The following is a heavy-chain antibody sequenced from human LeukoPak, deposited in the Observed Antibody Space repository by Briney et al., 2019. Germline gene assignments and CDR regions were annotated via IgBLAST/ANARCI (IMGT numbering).Heavy chain of an antibody. D-gene: IGHD3-3*01. CDR3: AREPGVYYDFWSGKRRGSEYFQH. J-gene: IGHJ1*01. V-gene: IGHV1-46*01. Sequence: ASVKVSCKASGYTFTSYYMHWVRQAPGQGLEWMGIINPSGGSTSYAQKFQGRVTMTRDTSTSTVYMELSSLRSEDTAVYYCAREPGVYYDFWSGKRRGSEYFQHWGQGTLVTVSS. CDR1: GYTFTSYY. CDR2: INPSGGST.